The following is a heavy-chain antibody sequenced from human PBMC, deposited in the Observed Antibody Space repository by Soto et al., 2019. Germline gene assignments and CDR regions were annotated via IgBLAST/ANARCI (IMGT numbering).Heavy chain of an antibody. CDR2: IYYDGSEQ. CDR1: GFTFSSSG. Sequence: QVQLVESGGGVVQPGRSLRLSCAASGFTFSSSGMHWVRQAPGEGLEWVGVIYYDGSEQYYGDSMKGRFTISRDNSKNTLYLQMNSLRDEDTAVYYCAKEESSGWYRTADYWGQGTLVTVSS. D-gene: IGHD6-19*01. CDR3: AKEESSGWYRTADY. V-gene: IGHV3-30*18. J-gene: IGHJ4*02.